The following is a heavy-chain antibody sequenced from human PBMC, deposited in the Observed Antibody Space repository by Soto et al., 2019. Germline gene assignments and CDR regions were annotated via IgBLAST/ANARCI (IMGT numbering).Heavy chain of an antibody. Sequence: QVQLVQSGAEVKKPGASVKVSCKASGYTFLSYGITWVRQAPGQGPEWMGWISAYNAHTNYGQKFQDRVSMTTDTSSNTAYLEVRSLKSVDTAFYFCARVFRWSSSSWGFDYWGQGTLVTVSS. CDR3: ARVFRWSSSSWGFDY. D-gene: IGHD6-6*01. CDR1: GYTFLSYG. CDR2: ISAYNAHT. J-gene: IGHJ4*02. V-gene: IGHV1-18*01.